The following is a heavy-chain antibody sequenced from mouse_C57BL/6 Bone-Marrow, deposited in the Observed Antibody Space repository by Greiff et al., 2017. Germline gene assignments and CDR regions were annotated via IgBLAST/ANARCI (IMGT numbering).Heavy chain of an antibody. CDR3: ARVESQLGPWFAY. J-gene: IGHJ3*01. CDR1: GYSITSGYY. CDR2: ISYDGSN. Sequence: VQLKESGPGLVKPSQSLSLTCSVTGYSITSGYYWNWIRQFPGNKLEWMGYISYDGSNNYNPSLKNRISITRDTSKNQFFLKLNSVTTEDTATYYCARVESQLGPWFAYWGQGTLVTVSA. V-gene: IGHV3-6*01. D-gene: IGHD4-1*02.